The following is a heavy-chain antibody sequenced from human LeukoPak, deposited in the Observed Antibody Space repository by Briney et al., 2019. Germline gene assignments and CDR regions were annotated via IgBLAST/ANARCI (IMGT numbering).Heavy chain of an antibody. V-gene: IGHV3-7*01. Sequence: PGGSLRLSCAASGFTFSSYWMSWVRQAPGKGLEWVANIKQDGSEKYYVDSVKGRFTISRDNAKNSLYLQMNSLRAEDTAVYYCAREQTTLRTPDAFDIWGQGTMVTVSS. D-gene: IGHD4-17*01. CDR3: AREQTTLRTPDAFDI. CDR2: IKQDGSEK. CDR1: GFTFSSYW. J-gene: IGHJ3*02.